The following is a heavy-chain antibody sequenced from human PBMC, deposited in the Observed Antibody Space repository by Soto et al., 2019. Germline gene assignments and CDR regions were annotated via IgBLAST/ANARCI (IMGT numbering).Heavy chain of an antibody. CDR3: ARRLIPDFDY. D-gene: IGHD2-8*01. J-gene: IGHJ4*02. Sequence: SETLSLTCTVSGGSISNYYWSWIRHPPGKKLEWIGYIYYTGSTDYNSSLKGRVTISVDTSKNQFSLKLSSVTAADTAMYYCARRLIPDFDYWGQGTLVTVSS. V-gene: IGHV4-59*01. CDR2: IYYTGST. CDR1: GGSISNYY.